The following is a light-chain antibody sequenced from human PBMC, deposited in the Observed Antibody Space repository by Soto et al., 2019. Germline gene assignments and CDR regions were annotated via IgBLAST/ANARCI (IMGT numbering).Light chain of an antibody. CDR2: EVS. CDR3: SSYAGSTLWV. J-gene: IGLJ1*01. V-gene: IGLV2-8*01. CDR1: SSDVGGYNY. Sequence: QSALNQPPSASGSPGQSVTISCTGTSSDVGGYNYVSWYQQHPGKAPKLMIYEVSKRPSGVPDRFSGSKSGNTASLTVSGLQAEDEADYYCSSYAGSTLWVFGTGTKLTVL.